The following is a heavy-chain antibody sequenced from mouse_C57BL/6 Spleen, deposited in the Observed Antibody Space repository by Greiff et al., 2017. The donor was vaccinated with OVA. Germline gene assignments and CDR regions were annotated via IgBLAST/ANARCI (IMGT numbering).Heavy chain of an antibody. D-gene: IGHD2-5*01. J-gene: IGHJ3*01. Sequence: QVQLQQPGAELVKPGASVKLSCKASGYTFTSYWMQWVKQRPGQGLEWIGEIDPSDSYTNYNQKFKGKATLTVDTSSSTAYMQLSSLTSEDSAVYYCAVYYSNDGAYWGQGTLVTVSA. CDR3: AVYYSNDGAY. CDR1: GYTFTSYW. CDR2: IDPSDSYT. V-gene: IGHV1-50*01.